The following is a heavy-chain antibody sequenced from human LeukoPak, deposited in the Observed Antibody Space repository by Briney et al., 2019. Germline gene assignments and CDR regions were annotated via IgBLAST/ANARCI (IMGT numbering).Heavy chain of an antibody. CDR3: ARDGYSGHEVWFDP. CDR2: IYTSGST. Sequence: ETSETLSLTCTVSGGSISSGGYYWSWIRQPAGKGLEWIGRIYTSGSTNYNPSLKGRVTISVDTSKNQFSLKLSSVTAADTAVYYCARDGYSGHEVWFDPRGQGTLVTVSS. D-gene: IGHD5-12*01. J-gene: IGHJ5*02. CDR1: GGSISSGGYY. V-gene: IGHV4-61*02.